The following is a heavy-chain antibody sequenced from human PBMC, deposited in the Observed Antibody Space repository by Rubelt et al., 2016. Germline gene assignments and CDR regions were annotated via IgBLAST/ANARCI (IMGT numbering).Heavy chain of an antibody. CDR3: ARGNPLYYYYGMDV. J-gene: IGHJ6*02. CDR2: IYYSGSP. CDR1: GGSISSSSYY. Sequence: QLQLQESGPGLVKPSETLSLTCTVSGGSISSSSYYWGWIRQPPGQGLEWIGYIYYSGSPNYNTSLMCRVTISVDTSRNQFSLKLSAVTAADTAVYYCARGNPLYYYYGMDVWGQGTTVTVSS. V-gene: IGHV4-61*05. D-gene: IGHD1-14*01.